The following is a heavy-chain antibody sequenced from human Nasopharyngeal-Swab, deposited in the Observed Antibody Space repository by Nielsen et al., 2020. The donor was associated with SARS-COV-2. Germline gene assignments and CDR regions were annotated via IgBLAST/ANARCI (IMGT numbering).Heavy chain of an antibody. CDR2: IWFDGGSN. CDR3: ARDDDASPFDY. V-gene: IGHV3-33*01. Sequence: GGSLRLSCAASGFIFSNYDMHWVRQAPGKGLEWVAVIWFDGGSNYYGDSVKGRFTISRDNSKNTLYLQMDSLRGEDTAVYYCARDDDASPFDYWGQGTLVTVTS. CDR1: GFIFSNYD. J-gene: IGHJ4*02. D-gene: IGHD2-2*01.